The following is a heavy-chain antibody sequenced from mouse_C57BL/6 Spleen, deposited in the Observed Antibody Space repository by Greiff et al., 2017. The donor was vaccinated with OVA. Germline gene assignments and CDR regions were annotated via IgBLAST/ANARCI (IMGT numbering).Heavy chain of an antibody. CDR1: GFSLTSYG. CDR2: IWSGGST. CDR3: ATHDGYYAWYAMDY. Sequence: VQLKESGPGLVQPSQSLSITCTVSGFSLTSYGVHWVRQSPGKGLEWLGVIWSGGSTDYNAAFISRLSISKDNSKSQVFFKMNSLQADDTAIYYCATHDGYYAWYAMDYWGQGTSVTVSS. D-gene: IGHD2-3*01. J-gene: IGHJ4*01. V-gene: IGHV2-2*01.